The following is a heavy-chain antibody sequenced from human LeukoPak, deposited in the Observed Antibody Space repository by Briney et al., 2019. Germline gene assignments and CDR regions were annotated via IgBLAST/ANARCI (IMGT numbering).Heavy chain of an antibody. Sequence: SETLSLTCTVSGGSLSNYYWSWVRQPAGKGLEWIGRIYGSGITDYNASLRSRVTMSIDKSQNQFSLKLTSVTAADTAVYYCAREGPLFCGTDCFSFWGQGTLVTVSS. CDR3: AREGPLFCGTDCFSF. D-gene: IGHD2-21*02. CDR1: GGSLSNYY. V-gene: IGHV4-4*07. CDR2: IYGSGIT. J-gene: IGHJ4*02.